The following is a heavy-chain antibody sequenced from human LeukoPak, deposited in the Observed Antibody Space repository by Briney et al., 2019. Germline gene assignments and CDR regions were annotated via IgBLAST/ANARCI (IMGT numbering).Heavy chain of an antibody. V-gene: IGHV3-30*04. J-gene: IGHJ6*03. D-gene: IGHD3-10*01. CDR3: ARVRGSGSNYYYYMDV. CDR1: GFTFSSYA. CDR2: ISYDGSNK. Sequence: GGSLRLSCAASGFTFSSYAMHWVRQAPGKGLEWVAVISYDGSNKYYADSVKGRFTISRDNSKNTLYLQMNSLRAEDTAVYYCARVRGSGSNYYYYMDVWGKGTTVTVSS.